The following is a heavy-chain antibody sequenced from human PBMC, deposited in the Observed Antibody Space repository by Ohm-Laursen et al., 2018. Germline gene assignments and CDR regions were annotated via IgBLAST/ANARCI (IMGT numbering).Heavy chain of an antibody. V-gene: IGHV4-4*07. CDR3: ARSKWGYAFDI. D-gene: IGHD1-26*01. Sequence: SDTLSLTCTVSGGSISNYYWSWIRQPAGKGLEWIGRIYTSGSTNYNPSLKSRVTMSLDMSKNQFSLKLSSVTAADTAVYYCARSKWGYAFDIWGQGTLVSVSS. CDR1: GGSISNYY. J-gene: IGHJ3*02. CDR2: IYTSGST.